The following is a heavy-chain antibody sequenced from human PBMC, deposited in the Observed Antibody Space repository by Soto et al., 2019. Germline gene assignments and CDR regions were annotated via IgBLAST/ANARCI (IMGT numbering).Heavy chain of an antibody. CDR3: ARGTYCGGDCYRPPPTPYNA. D-gene: IGHD2-21*01. CDR2: IIPILGIA. Sequence: ASVKVSCKASGGTFSSYTISWVRQAPGQGLEWMGRIIPILGIANYAQKFQGRVTITADKSTSTANMELSSLRSEDTAVYYCARGTYCGGDCYRPPPTPYNAWGQGTLVTVSS. CDR1: GGTFSSYT. J-gene: IGHJ5*02. V-gene: IGHV1-69*02.